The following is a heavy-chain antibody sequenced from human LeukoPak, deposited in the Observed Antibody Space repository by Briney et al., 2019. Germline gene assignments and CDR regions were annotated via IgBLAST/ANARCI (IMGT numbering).Heavy chain of an antibody. J-gene: IGHJ4*02. CDR1: GFTFSSYS. Sequence: GGSLRLSCAASGFTFSSYSMNWVRQAPGKGLEWVSYISSSSSTIYYADSVKGRFTISRDNAKNSLYLQMNSLRAEDTAVYYCARDSGGRGSAYWGQGTLVTVSS. CDR2: ISSSSSTI. CDR3: ARDSGGRGSAY. D-gene: IGHD2-15*01. V-gene: IGHV3-48*04.